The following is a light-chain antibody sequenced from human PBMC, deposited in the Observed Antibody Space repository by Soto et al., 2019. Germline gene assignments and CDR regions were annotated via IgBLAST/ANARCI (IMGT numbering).Light chain of an antibody. CDR3: SLDAGSNNYV. V-gene: IGLV2-23*01. CDR1: DVGSYGV. CDR2: DGT. J-gene: IGLJ1*01. Sequence: QSVLTQPASVSGSPGQTITISCSDVGSYGVVSWYQQHPGKVPKLMIFDGTQRPSAVSDRFAGSKSANTASLTISGLQAEDEADYYCSLDAGSNNYVFGAGTKVTV.